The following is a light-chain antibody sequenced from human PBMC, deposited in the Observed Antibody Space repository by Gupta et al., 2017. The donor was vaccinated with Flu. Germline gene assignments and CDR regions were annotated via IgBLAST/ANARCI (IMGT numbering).Light chain of an antibody. CDR2: GAS. Sequence: IVLTQSPGTLSLSPGERATLSCRASQSVSSSYLAWYQQKPGQAPRLLIYGASSRATGIPDRLSGSGSGTDFTLTISRLEPEDFAVYYCQQYGNSPPYSFGQGTKLEIK. J-gene: IGKJ2*03. CDR1: QSVSSSY. V-gene: IGKV3-20*01. CDR3: QQYGNSPPYS.